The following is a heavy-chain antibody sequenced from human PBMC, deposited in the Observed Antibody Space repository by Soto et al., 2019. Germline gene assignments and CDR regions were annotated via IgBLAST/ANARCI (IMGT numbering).Heavy chain of an antibody. D-gene: IGHD3-10*01. CDR1: GFTFSTYA. CDR2: IHKTGTIT. CDR3: VRDLNYKFFFDL. V-gene: IGHV3-23*05. Sequence: EGQVVESGGDLVQPGDSLTISCAASGFTFSTYAMSWVRQAPGKGLEWVPGIHKTGTITFYADSVKGRFTISRDNSKNTLYLHMRSLRDGDTAVYYCVRDLNYKFFFDLWGQGTLVTVSS. J-gene: IGHJ4*02.